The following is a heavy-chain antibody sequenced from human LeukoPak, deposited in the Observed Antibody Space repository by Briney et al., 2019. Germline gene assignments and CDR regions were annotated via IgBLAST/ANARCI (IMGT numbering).Heavy chain of an antibody. Sequence: SETLSLTCTVSGGSISSYYWSWIRQHPGKGLGWIGYIYYSGSTYYNPSLKSRVTISVDTSKNQFSLKLSSVTAADTAVYYCARRRATLDAFDIWGQGTMVTVSS. CDR3: ARRRATLDAFDI. CDR1: GGSISSYY. V-gene: IGHV4-59*06. J-gene: IGHJ3*02. CDR2: IYYSGST.